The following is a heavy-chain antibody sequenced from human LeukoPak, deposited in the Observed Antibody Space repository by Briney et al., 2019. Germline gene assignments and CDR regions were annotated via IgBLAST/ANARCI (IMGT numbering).Heavy chain of an antibody. CDR2: VTGGGGTT. J-gene: IGHJ4*02. CDR1: GFTFRSYA. CDR3: AKDSPLFGYTSGWSSNSFDH. V-gene: IGHV3-23*01. D-gene: IGHD6-19*01. Sequence: PGGSLRLSCAASGFTFRSYAMSWVRQAPGKGLEWVSTVTGGGGTTYYADSVKGRFTISRDNSKNTVYLQLNSLRADDTAVYYCAKDSPLFGYTSGWSSNSFDHWGQGTLVTVSS.